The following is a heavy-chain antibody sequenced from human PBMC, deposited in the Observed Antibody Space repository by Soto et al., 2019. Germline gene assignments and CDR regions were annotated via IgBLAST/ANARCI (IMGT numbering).Heavy chain of an antibody. D-gene: IGHD1-20*01. CDR3: AKAKVYTWNAGSFDY. J-gene: IGHJ4*02. V-gene: IGHV3-23*01. CDR1: GFTFSSYA. Sequence: EVQLLESGGDLVQPGGSLRLSCAASGFTFSSYAMSWVRQAPGKGLEWVSGISGSGATTFYADSVKGRFTISRDSSKNTLYLQMNSLRVEDTAVYYCAKAKVYTWNAGSFDYWGQGTLVTVSS. CDR2: ISGSGATT.